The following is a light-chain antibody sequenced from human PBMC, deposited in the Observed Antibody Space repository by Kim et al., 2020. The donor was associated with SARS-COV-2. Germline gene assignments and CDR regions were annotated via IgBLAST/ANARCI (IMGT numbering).Light chain of an antibody. CDR2: DVN. CDR3: SSFTTRSTLV. J-gene: IGLJ3*02. Sequence: QSALTQPASVSGSPGQSITISCTGTISNIGSYNYVSWHQQHPGKAPKLMIYDVNKRPSGISSRFSGSKSGSTASLTISGLQSEDEADYYCSSFTTRSTLVFGGGTEVTVL. CDR1: ISNIGSYNY. V-gene: IGLV2-14*03.